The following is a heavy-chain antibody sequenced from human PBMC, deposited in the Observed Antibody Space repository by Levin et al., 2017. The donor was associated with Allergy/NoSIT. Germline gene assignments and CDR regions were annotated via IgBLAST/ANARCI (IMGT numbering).Heavy chain of an antibody. CDR1: GFTFSSYG. V-gene: IGHV3-30*18. CDR2: ISYDGSNK. Sequence: SCAASGFTFSSYGMHWVRQAPGKGLEWVAVISYDGSNKYYADSVKGRFTISRDNSKNTLYLQMNSLRAEDTAVYYCANAALWGGTSRAGSAFDIWGQGTLVTVSS. CDR3: ANAALWGGTSRAGSAFDI. D-gene: IGHD4-23*01. J-gene: IGHJ3*02.